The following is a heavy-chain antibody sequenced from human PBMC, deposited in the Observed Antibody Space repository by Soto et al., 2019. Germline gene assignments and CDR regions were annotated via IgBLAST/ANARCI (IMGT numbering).Heavy chain of an antibody. V-gene: IGHV3-74*01. D-gene: IGHD2-2*01. J-gene: IGHJ5*02. CDR1: GFTFSGYY. CDR3: TRDPSNKGLDP. Sequence: PGVSLRLSCAASGFTFSGYYMFWVRQAPGKGLVWVSHIKGDGSVTYYADSVKGRFTISRDNANNMLYLQMNSLIAEDTAVYYCTRDPSNKGLDPWGQGTMVTVSS. CDR2: IKGDGSVT.